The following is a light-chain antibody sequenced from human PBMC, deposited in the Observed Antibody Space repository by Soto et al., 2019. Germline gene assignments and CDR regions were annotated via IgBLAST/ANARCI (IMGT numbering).Light chain of an antibody. CDR1: RGVTRS. CDR3: LRHGTSPYT. CDR2: GAS. J-gene: IGKJ2*01. V-gene: IGKV3-20*01. Sequence: EIVLTQSPGTLSLSPGGRATLSCRASRGVTRSLAWFQQKAGEAPRLLIYGASTRATGIPDRFSGSGSGTDVTLVISRAEPEDFAGDYCLRHGTSPYTFGHGTKVDIK.